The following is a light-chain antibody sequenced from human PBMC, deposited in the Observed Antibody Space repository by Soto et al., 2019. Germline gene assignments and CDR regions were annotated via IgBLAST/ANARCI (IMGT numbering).Light chain of an antibody. Sequence: AIQMTQSPSSLSASVGDRVTVTCRASQDIRSDLVWYQQKPGKAPQLLIYGASRLQSGVPSRFSGNGSGTDFTLTISSLQPEDFPTYYCLQDDTYPLTFGGGTKVDVK. CDR1: QDIRSD. CDR2: GAS. CDR3: LQDDTYPLT. V-gene: IGKV1-6*02. J-gene: IGKJ4*01.